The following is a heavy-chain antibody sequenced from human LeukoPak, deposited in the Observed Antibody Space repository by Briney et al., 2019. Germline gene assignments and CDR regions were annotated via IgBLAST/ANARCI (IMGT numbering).Heavy chain of an antibody. CDR3: ARGGGPHIVVVPAANYYYYYYMDV. J-gene: IGHJ6*03. Sequence: PSETLSLTCAVYGGSFSGYYWSWIRQPPGKGLEWIGEINHSGNTNYNPSLKSRVTISVDTSKNQFSLRLSSVTAADTAVCYCARGGGPHIVVVPAANYYYYYYMDVWGKGTTVTVSS. D-gene: IGHD2-2*01. CDR1: GGSFSGYY. CDR2: INHSGNT. V-gene: IGHV4-34*01.